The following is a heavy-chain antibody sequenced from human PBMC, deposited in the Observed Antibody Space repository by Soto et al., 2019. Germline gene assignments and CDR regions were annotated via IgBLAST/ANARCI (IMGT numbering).Heavy chain of an antibody. CDR3: ASDSSGYDTYYYYDYGMDV. D-gene: IGHD5-12*01. J-gene: IGHJ6*02. Sequence: QVQLVQSGAEVKKPGASVKVSCKASGYTFTSYGISWVRQAPGQGLEWMGWISAYNGNTNYAQKIQGRVTMTTDTSTSTAYMERRSLRSDDTAVYYCASDSSGYDTYYYYDYGMDVWGQGTTVTVSS. CDR1: GYTFTSYG. V-gene: IGHV1-18*01. CDR2: ISAYNGNT.